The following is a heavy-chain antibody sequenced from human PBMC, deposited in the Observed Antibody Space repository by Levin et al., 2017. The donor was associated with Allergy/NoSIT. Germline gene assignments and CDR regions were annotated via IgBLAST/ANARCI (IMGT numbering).Heavy chain of an antibody. Sequence: PGESLKISCEVSGITFDDYAMHWVRQAPGKGLEWVSGISWNSGALGYAGSVKGRFIISRDNAKNSLYLQMNSVKPEDTALYYCARDYYGSGSYVGYGFDIWGQGTMVTVSS. J-gene: IGHJ3*02. D-gene: IGHD3-10*01. CDR1: GITFDDYA. CDR3: ARDYYGSGSYVGYGFDI. CDR2: ISWNSGAL. V-gene: IGHV3-9*01.